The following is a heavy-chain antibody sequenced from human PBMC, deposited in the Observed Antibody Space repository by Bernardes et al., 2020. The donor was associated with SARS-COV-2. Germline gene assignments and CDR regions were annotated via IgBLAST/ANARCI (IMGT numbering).Heavy chain of an antibody. V-gene: IGHV3-48*01. D-gene: IGHD6-13*01. CDR1: GFTFSSYS. J-gene: IGHJ5*02. CDR2: ISSSSSMI. Sequence: GGSLRLSCAASGFTFSSYSMNWVRQAPGKGLEWVSYISSSSSMIYYADSVKGRFTISRDNAKNSLYLHMNSLRAEDTAIYHCAREGFEAAVGNGFDPWGQGTLVTVSS. CDR3: AREGFEAAVGNGFDP.